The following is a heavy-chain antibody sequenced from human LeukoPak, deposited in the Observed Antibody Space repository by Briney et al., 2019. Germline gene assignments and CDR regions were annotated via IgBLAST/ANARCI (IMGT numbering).Heavy chain of an antibody. Sequence: ASVKVSCKASGYTFTNYGVSWVRQAPGQGLEWMGWMTTDNGNANYAQRFQGRVSMTRDIFTSTAYMELRSLRSDDTAVYYCARSESGSYFRPPYYWGQGTLVTVAS. CDR3: ARSESGSYFRPPYY. CDR2: MTTDNGNA. D-gene: IGHD1-26*01. CDR1: GYTFTNYG. J-gene: IGHJ4*02. V-gene: IGHV1-18*04.